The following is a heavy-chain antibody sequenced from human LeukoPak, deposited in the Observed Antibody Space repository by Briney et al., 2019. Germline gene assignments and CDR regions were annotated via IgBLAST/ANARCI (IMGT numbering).Heavy chain of an antibody. J-gene: IGHJ4*02. Sequence: ESSETLSLTCTASGGSISSYYWSWIRQPPGKGLEWIGYIYYSGSTNYNPSLKSRVTISVDTSKNQFSLKLSSVTAADTAVYYCASHYYGSGSLTYFDYWGQGTLVTVSS. D-gene: IGHD3-10*01. V-gene: IGHV4-59*01. CDR3: ASHYYGSGSLTYFDY. CDR2: IYYSGST. CDR1: GGSISSYY.